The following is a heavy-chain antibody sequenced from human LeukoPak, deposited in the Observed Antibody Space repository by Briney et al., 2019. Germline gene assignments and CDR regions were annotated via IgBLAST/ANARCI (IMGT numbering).Heavy chain of an antibody. V-gene: IGHV3-7*01. CDR2: IKQDGSEK. D-gene: IGHD3-22*01. Sequence: GGSLRLSCVASGFTFSNYWMSWVRQAPGKGLEWVANIKQDGSEKYYVDSVKGRFTISRDNAKNSLYLQMNSLRAEDTAVYYCTRAGAYYYDSSGSDYWGQGTLATVSS. CDR1: GFTFSNYW. J-gene: IGHJ4*02. CDR3: TRAGAYYYDSSGSDY.